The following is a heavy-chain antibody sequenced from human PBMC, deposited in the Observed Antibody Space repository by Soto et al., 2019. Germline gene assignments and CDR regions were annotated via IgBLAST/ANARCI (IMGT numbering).Heavy chain of an antibody. J-gene: IGHJ6*02. V-gene: IGHV5-51*01. Sequence: PGESLKISCNGSGYSFTSYWIGWVRQMPGKGLEWMGIIYPGDSDTRYSPSFQGQVTISADKSISTAYLQWSSLKASDTAMYYCARSLQVTALSYYYYYGMDVWGQGTTVTVSS. D-gene: IGHD2-21*02. CDR2: IYPGDSDT. CDR3: ARSLQVTALSYYYYYGMDV. CDR1: GYSFTSYW.